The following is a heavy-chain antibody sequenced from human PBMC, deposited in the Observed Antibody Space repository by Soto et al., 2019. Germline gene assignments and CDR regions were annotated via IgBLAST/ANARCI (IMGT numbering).Heavy chain of an antibody. D-gene: IGHD2-21*01. V-gene: IGHV3-23*01. J-gene: IGHJ5*02. CDR1: GFTFRSYA. CDR2: ISGSGGST. CDR3: ARDHVVSRNWFDP. Sequence: HPGGSLRLSCAASGFTFRSYAMSWVRQAPGKGLEWVSAISGSGGSTYYADSVKGRFTISRDNAKNTLYLQMNSLRAEDTAVYYCARDHVVSRNWFDPWGQGTLVTVSS.